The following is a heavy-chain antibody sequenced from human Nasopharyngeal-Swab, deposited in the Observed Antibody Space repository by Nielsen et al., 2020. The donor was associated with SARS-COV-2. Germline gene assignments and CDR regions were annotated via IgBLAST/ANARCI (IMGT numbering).Heavy chain of an antibody. CDR2: IYYSGGT. J-gene: IGHJ6*02. CDR3: ARDTVKRRWLQLDSGYYYYYGMDV. D-gene: IGHD5-24*01. V-gene: IGHV4-39*07. Sequence: RQAPGKGLEWIGSIYYSGGTYYNPSLKSRVTISVDTSKNQFSLKLSSVTAADTAVYYCARDTVKRRWLQLDSGYYYYYGMDVWGQGTTVTVSS.